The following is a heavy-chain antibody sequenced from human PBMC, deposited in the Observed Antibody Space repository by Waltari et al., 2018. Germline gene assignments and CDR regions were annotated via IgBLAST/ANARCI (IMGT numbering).Heavy chain of an antibody. CDR3: ARSRTAAGFFDY. V-gene: IGHV2-70*04. J-gene: IGHJ4*02. CDR2: IDWDDDK. D-gene: IGHD6-13*01. Sequence: QVTLKESGPALVKPTQTLTLTCTFSGFSLSPSGMRVSWIRQPPGKALEWLARIDWDDDKFYSTSLKTRLTISKDTSKNQVVLTMTNMDPVDTATYYCARSRTAAGFFDYWGQGTLVTVSS. CDR1: GFSLSPSGMR.